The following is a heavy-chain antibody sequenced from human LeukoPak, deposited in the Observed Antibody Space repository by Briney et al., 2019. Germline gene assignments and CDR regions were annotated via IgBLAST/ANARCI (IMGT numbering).Heavy chain of an antibody. CDR2: IYSGGST. Sequence: PGGSLRLSCAASGFTVSSSYMSWVRQAPGKGLEWVSVIYSGGSTYYADSVKGRFTISRDNSKNTLYLQMNSLRAEDTAVYYCAREVGTPRSLNYWGQGTLVTVSS. CDR1: GFTVSSSY. V-gene: IGHV3-53*01. J-gene: IGHJ4*02. CDR3: AREVGTPRSLNY. D-gene: IGHD2-21*02.